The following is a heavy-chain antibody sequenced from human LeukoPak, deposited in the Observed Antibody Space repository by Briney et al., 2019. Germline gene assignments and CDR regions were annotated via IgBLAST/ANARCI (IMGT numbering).Heavy chain of an antibody. V-gene: IGHV4-31*03. Sequence: SETLSLTCTVSGDSISSGGYSWSWIRQHPGKGLEWIGYIYYSGSTYYSPSLKNRITLSVDTSKNQFSLNLSSVTAADTAVYYCARYCSSTFCRWFDPWGQGTLVTVSS. CDR3: ARYCSSTFCRWFDP. J-gene: IGHJ5*02. CDR1: GDSISSGGYS. CDR2: IYYSGST. D-gene: IGHD2-2*01.